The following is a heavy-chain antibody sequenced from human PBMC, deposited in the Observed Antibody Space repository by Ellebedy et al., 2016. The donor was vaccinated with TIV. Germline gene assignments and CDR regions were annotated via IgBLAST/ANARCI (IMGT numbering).Heavy chain of an antibody. V-gene: IGHV6-1*01. Sequence: SQTLSLTCSISGDSVSNNGAAWNWIRQSPSRGLEWLGRTYYRSKWFYDYAVSVKSRMTINPDTSKNQFSLQLNSVTPEDTAVYYCAKLIQHTDKGAVDIWGQGTMVTVSS. CDR3: AKLIQHTDKGAVDI. CDR2: TYYRSKWFY. CDR1: GDSVSNNGAA. D-gene: IGHD2-21*01. J-gene: IGHJ3*02.